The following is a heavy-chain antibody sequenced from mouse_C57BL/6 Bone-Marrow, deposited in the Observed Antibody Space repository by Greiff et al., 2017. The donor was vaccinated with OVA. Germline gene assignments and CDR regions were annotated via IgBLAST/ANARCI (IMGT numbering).Heavy chain of an antibody. CDR1: GFTFSSYA. Sequence: DVQLVESGGGLVKPGGSLKLSCAASGFTFSSYAMSWVRQTPEKRLEWVATISDGGSYTYYPDNVKGRFTISRDNAKNNLYLQMSHLKSEDTAMYYCARGYYDYDVWYFDVWGTGTTVTVSS. CDR3: ARGYYDYDVWYFDV. CDR2: ISDGGSYT. J-gene: IGHJ1*03. D-gene: IGHD2-4*01. V-gene: IGHV5-4*01.